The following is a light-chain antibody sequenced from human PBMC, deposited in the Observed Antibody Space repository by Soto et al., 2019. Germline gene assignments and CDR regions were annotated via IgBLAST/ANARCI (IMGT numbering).Light chain of an antibody. V-gene: IGLV2-11*01. J-gene: IGLJ2*01. CDR1: SSDVGGYDY. CDR3: FSYAGSRV. Sequence: QSALTQPRSVSGSPGQSVTISCTGTSSDVGGYDYVSWYQQHPGKAPKLMIFDVNKRPSGVPDRFSGSKSGNTASLTISGLQAEDEAHYSCFSYAGSRVFGGGTKVTVL. CDR2: DVN.